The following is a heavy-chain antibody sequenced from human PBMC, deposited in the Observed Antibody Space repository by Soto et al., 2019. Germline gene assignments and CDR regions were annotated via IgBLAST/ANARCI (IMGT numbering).Heavy chain of an antibody. CDR3: ATTLLYSSSGRVFDY. CDR1: GYTFTSYY. D-gene: IGHD6-13*01. J-gene: IGHJ4*02. V-gene: IGHV1-46*01. CDR2: INPSGGST. Sequence: GAPSKVSCKESGYTFTSYYMHWLRQAPGQGLEWMGIINPSGGSTIYAQKFQGRVTMTEDTSTDTAYMELSSLRSEDTAVYYCATTLLYSSSGRVFDYWGQGTLVTVSS.